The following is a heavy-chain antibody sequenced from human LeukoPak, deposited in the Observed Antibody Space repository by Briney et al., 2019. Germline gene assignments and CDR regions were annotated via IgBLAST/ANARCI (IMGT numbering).Heavy chain of an antibody. J-gene: IGHJ4*02. CDR1: GFTFSSYA. Sequence: PGGSLRLSCAASGFTFSSYAMSWVRQAPGKGLEWVGRIKSKTDGGTTDYAAPVKGRFTISRDDSKNTLYLQMNSLKTEDTAVYYCTTEDIVVVPAATTDYWGQGTLVTVSS. CDR3: TTEDIVVVPAATTDY. D-gene: IGHD2-2*01. CDR2: IKSKTDGGTT. V-gene: IGHV3-15*01.